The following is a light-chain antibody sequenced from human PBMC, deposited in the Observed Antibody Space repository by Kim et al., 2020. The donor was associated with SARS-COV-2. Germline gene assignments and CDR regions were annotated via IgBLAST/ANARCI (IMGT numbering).Light chain of an antibody. V-gene: IGKV3-11*01. J-gene: IGKJ2*01. CDR1: QSVSSY. CDR2: DAS. Sequence: WSPGERATLSCRASQSVSSYLAWYQQKPGQAPRLLIYDASNRATGIPARFSGSGSGTDFTLNISSLEPEDFAVYYCQQRSNWPPVTFGQGTKLEI. CDR3: QQRSNWPPVT.